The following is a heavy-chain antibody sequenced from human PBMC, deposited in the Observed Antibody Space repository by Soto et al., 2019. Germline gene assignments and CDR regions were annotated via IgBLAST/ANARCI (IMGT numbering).Heavy chain of an antibody. CDR3: APHVYCSGGSCHYDAFDI. V-gene: IGHV3-23*01. D-gene: IGHD2-15*01. CDR1: GFIFGNYM. Sequence: EVQLLESGGGLVQPGESLRLSCAVSGFIFGNYMMTWVRQAPGKGLEWVSTIRDSGDSTYYADSVKGRFTISRDNFKNTXDLQMDSLGDEDTAVYYCAPHVYCSGGSCHYDAFDIRGQGAMVTVSS. J-gene: IGHJ3*02. CDR2: IRDSGDST.